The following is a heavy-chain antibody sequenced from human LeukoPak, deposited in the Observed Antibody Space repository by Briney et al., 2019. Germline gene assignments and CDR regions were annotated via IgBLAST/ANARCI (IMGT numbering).Heavy chain of an antibody. Sequence: GESLKISCKGSGYSFNVYWIGWVRQMPGKGLEWMGRIDPSDSYTNYSPSFQGHVTISADKSISTAYLQWSSLRASDTAMYYCALAGVAATIDYWGQGTLVTVSS. CDR2: IDPSDSYT. CDR1: GYSFNVYW. CDR3: ALAGVAATIDY. V-gene: IGHV5-10-1*01. D-gene: IGHD2-15*01. J-gene: IGHJ4*02.